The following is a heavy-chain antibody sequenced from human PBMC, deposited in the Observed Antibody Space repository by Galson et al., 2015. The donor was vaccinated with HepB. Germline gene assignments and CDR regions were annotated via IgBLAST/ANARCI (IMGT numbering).Heavy chain of an antibody. J-gene: IGHJ3*02. CDR1: GFTFDDYT. V-gene: IGHV3-43*01. D-gene: IGHD6-13*01. CDR3: AKDTWRGAAAGTGAFDI. CDR2: ISWDGGST. Sequence: SLRLSCAASGFTFDDYTMHWVRQAPGKGLEWVSLISWDGGSTYYADSVKGRFTISRDNSKNSLYLQMNSLRTEDTALYYCAKDTWRGAAAGTGAFDIWGQGTMVTVSS.